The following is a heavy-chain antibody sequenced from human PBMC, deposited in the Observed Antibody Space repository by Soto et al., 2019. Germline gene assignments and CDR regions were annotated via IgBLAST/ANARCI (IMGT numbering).Heavy chain of an antibody. J-gene: IGHJ4*02. CDR2: IIPVLNIA. CDR1: GGTFTNYT. Sequence: QVQLVQSGAEMKRPGSSVKVSCETSGGTFTNYTFKWVRQAPGQGLEWMGWIIPVLNIANYAQKFQGRITITADKSTSTAYLELTSLTSEDTAIYFCAKAPTASSPFDYWGQGTLVTVAS. D-gene: IGHD1-26*01. CDR3: AKAPTASSPFDY. V-gene: IGHV1-69*02.